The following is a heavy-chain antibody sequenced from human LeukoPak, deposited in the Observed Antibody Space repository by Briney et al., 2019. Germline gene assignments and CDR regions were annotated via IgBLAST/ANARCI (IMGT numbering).Heavy chain of an antibody. CDR3: ARGPRWVSANTFDY. CDR2: INPNSGGT. J-gene: IGHJ4*02. D-gene: IGHD2-8*01. CDR1: GYTFTGYY. V-gene: IGHV1-2*02. Sequence: ASVKVSCKASGYTFTGYYVHWVRQAPGQGLEWMGWINPNSGGTNYAQKFQGRVTMTRDTSISTAYMELSRLRSDDTAVYYCARGPRWVSANTFDYWGQGTLVTVSS.